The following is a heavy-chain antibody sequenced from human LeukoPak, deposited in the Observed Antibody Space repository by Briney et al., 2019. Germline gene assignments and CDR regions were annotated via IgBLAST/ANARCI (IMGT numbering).Heavy chain of an antibody. CDR2: IYTSGST. CDR1: GGSISSYY. J-gene: IGHJ4*02. D-gene: IGHD3-10*01. V-gene: IGHV4-4*07. CDR3: ARESADYYGSGSYVDY. Sequence: SETLSLTCTVSGGSISSYYWSWIRQPAGKGLGWIGRIYTSGSTNYNPSLKSRVTMSVDTSKNQFSLKLSSVIAADTAVYYCARESADYYGSGSYVDYWGQGTLVTVSS.